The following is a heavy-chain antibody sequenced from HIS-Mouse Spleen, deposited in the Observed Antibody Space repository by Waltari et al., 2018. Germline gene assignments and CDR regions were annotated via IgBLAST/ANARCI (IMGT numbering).Heavy chain of an antibody. Sequence: EVQLVESGGGLVKPGGSLRLPCAASGFTVSSYWMHWVRHAPGKGLVGVSRINRDGSSTSYADSGKGRFTISRDNAKNTLYLQMNSLRAEDTAVYYCARDLELDAFDIWGQGTMVTVSS. CDR3: ARDLELDAFDI. CDR1: GFTVSSYW. J-gene: IGHJ3*02. D-gene: IGHD1-1*01. CDR2: INRDGSST. V-gene: IGHV3-74*01.